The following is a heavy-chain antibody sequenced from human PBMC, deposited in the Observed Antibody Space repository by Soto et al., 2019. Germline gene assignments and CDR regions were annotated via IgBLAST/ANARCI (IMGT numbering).Heavy chain of an antibody. CDR1: GYTFTSYG. CDR3: ARDRNDLSTGYSAIGGFDP. J-gene: IGHJ5*02. Sequence: ASVKVSCKASGYTFTSYGISWVRQAPGQGLEWMGWISAYNGNTNYAQKLQGRFTVSRDRATNTVFLQMNSLRGDDSAIYYCARDRNDLSTGYSAIGGFDPWGQGTQVTVSS. CDR2: ISAYNGNT. D-gene: IGHD3-9*01. V-gene: IGHV1-18*01.